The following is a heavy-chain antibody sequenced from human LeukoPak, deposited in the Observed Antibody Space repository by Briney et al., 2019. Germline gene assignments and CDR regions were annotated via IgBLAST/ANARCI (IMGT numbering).Heavy chain of an antibody. CDR3: AKDLVVYCSSSSCPIDY. CDR2: IQYDGTNK. D-gene: IGHD2-2*01. CDR1: GLTFSTYG. J-gene: IGHJ4*02. Sequence: GGSLRLSCAASGLTFSTYGMHWVRQAPGKGLEWVAFIQYDGTNKYYADSVKGRFTISRDNSKNTLYLQMNSLRPEDTALYYCAKDLVVYCSSSSCPIDYWGQGTLVTVSS. V-gene: IGHV3-30*02.